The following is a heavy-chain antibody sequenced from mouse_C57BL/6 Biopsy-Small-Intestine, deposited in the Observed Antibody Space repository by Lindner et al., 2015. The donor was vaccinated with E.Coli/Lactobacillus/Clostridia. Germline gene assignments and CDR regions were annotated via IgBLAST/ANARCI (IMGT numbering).Heavy chain of an antibody. V-gene: IGHV1-84*02. CDR1: GYAFTGND. Sequence: SVKVSCKASGYAFTGNDINWVRQATGQGLEWMGWMNPKSGHTGYAQKFQGRVTMTRDTSISTAYMELNSLTSEDTAMYYCARSVYSTSLLSYWYFDLWGRGALVTVSS. CDR3: ARSVYSTSLLSYWYFDL. J-gene: IGHJ1*01. CDR2: MNPKSGHT. D-gene: IGHD1-1*01.